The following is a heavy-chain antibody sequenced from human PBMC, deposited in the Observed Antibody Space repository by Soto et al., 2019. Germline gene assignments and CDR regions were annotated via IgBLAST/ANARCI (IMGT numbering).Heavy chain of an antibody. V-gene: IGHV4-34*01. CDR3: ARGPGYSYGYYYYYGMDV. CDR1: GASFHRYY. CDR2: INHSGST. D-gene: IGHD5-18*01. Sequence: PETLSLTSAVYGASFHRYYWTALRQPPGKGLEWIGEINHSGSTNYNPSLKSRVTISVDTSKNQFSLKLSSVTAADTAVYYCARGPGYSYGYYYYYGMDVWGQGTTVT. J-gene: IGHJ6*02.